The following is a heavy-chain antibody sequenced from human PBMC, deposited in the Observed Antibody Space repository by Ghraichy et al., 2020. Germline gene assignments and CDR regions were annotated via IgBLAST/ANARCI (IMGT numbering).Heavy chain of an antibody. CDR3: AKGRWAARQLGGFGGMDV. D-gene: IGHD6-6*01. CDR1: GFTFSSYA. J-gene: IGHJ6*02. CDR2: ISGGGYST. V-gene: IGHV3-23*01. Sequence: GGSLRLSCAASGFTFSSYAMSWVRQAPGKGLEWVSGISGGGYSTYYADSVTGRFTISRDNSKNTVYLQMNSLRDEDTAGYYCAKGRWAARQLGGFGGMDVWGQGTTVTVSS.